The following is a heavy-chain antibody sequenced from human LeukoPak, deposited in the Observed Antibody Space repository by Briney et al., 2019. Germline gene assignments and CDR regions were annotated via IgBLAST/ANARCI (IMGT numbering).Heavy chain of an antibody. CDR3: ARVYGAPRGGD. Sequence: GGSLRLSCAASGFTFSSYRMNWVRQAPGKGLEWVSSISGSSSYIYSADSVKGRFTISRDNAKNSLYLQMNSLRAEDTAVYYCARVYGAPRGGDWGQGTLVTVSS. CDR2: ISGSSSYI. V-gene: IGHV3-21*01. J-gene: IGHJ4*02. CDR1: GFTFSSYR. D-gene: IGHD4/OR15-4a*01.